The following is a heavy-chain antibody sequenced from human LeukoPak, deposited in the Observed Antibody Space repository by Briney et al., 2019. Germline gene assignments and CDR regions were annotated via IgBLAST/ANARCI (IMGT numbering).Heavy chain of an antibody. J-gene: IGHJ4*02. CDR2: IRSKANSYAT. D-gene: IGHD2-8*01. Sequence: GGSLRLSCAASGFTFSGSAMHWVRQASGKGLEWVGRIRSKANSYATAYAASVKGRFTISRDDSKNTAYLQMNSLRAEDTAVYYCAREPKTILMVYAILDYWGQGTLVTVSS. CDR3: AREPKTILMVYAILDY. CDR1: GFTFSGSA. V-gene: IGHV3-73*01.